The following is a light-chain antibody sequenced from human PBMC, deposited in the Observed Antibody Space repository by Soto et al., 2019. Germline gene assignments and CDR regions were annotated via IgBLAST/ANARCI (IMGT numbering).Light chain of an antibody. J-gene: IGLJ2*01. Sequence: QSVLTKPPSASASLGASVTLTCTLSSGYSNYKVDWYQQRPGKGPRFVMRVGTGGIVGSKGYGIPDRFSVLGSGLNRYLTIKNIQEEDESDYHCGADHGSGSNFVWVFGGGTKLTVL. CDR3: GADHGSGSNFVWV. CDR1: SGYSNYK. V-gene: IGLV9-49*01. CDR2: VGTGGIVG.